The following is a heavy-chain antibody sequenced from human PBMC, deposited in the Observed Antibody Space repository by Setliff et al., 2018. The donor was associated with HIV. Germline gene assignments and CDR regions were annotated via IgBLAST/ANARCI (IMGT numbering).Heavy chain of an antibody. CDR3: VSAGIGDYDSSGRRFDP. V-gene: IGHV3-74*01. J-gene: IGHJ5*02. CDR1: GFTLSNFW. D-gene: IGHD4-17*01. CDR2: INTDGSGA. Sequence: GGSLRLSCVASGFTLSNFWMHWVRQAPGKGLVWVSYINTDGSGATYADSVKGRFTISRDNAKNTLYLQVNRLRVEDTAVYYCVSAGIGDYDSSGRRFDPWGQGTLVTVSS.